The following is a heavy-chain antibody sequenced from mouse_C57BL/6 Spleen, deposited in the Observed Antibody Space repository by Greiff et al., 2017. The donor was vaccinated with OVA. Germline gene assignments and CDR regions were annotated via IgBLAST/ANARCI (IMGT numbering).Heavy chain of an antibody. CDR1: GYTFTDYE. Sequence: QVQLQQSGAELVRPGASVTLSCKASGYTFTDYEMHWVKQTPVHGLEWIGAIDPETGGTAYNQKFKGKAILTADKSSSTAYMELRSLTSEDSAVYYCTYYYGSDDYWGQGTTLTVSS. D-gene: IGHD1-1*01. CDR2: IDPETGGT. CDR3: TYYYGSDDY. V-gene: IGHV1-15*01. J-gene: IGHJ2*01.